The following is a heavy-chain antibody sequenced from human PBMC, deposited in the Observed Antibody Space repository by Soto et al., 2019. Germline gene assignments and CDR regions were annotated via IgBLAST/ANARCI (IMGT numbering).Heavy chain of an antibody. CDR3: ARGLLGYCSGGSCYLDAFDI. J-gene: IGHJ3*02. CDR2: IWYDGSNK. Sequence: GGSLRLSCAASGFTFSSYGLHWVRQAPGKGLEWVAVIWYDGSNKCYADSVKGRFTISRDNSKNTLYLQMNSLRAEDTAVYYCARGLLGYCSGGSCYLDAFDIWGQGTMVTVSS. D-gene: IGHD2-15*01. CDR1: GFTFSSYG. V-gene: IGHV3-33*01.